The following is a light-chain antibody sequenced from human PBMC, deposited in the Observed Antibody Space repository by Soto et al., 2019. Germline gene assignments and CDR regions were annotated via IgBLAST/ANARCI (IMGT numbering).Light chain of an antibody. CDR3: AAWDDSLNGNV. CDR2: GNS. Sequence: QSVLTQPPSVSGAPGQRVTISCTGSSSNIGAHYDVHWYQQLPGTAPKLLIYGNSNRPSGVPDRFSGSKSGTSASLAISGLQSEDEAEYFCAAWDDSLNGNVFGSGTKVTV. V-gene: IGLV1-40*01. J-gene: IGLJ1*01. CDR1: SSNIGAHYD.